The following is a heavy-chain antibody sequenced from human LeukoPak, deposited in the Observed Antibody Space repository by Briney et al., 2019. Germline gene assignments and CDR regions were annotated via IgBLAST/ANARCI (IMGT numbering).Heavy chain of an antibody. D-gene: IGHD6-19*01. CDR1: GGSISSYY. V-gene: IGHV4-59*01. CDR3: ARLGAVAGTTGAFDI. CDR2: IYYSGST. Sequence: LLETLSLTCTVSGGSISSYYWSWIRQPPGKGLEWIGYIYYSGSTNYNPSLKSRVTISVDTSKNQFSLKLSSVTAADTAVYYCARLGAVAGTTGAFDIWGQGTMVTVSS. J-gene: IGHJ3*02.